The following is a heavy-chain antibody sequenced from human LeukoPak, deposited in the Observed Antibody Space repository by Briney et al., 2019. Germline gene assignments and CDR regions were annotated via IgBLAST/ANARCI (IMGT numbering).Heavy chain of an antibody. Sequence: SVKVSCKASGGTFSNYAINWVRQAPGQGLEWMGGIIPIFGTANYAQKFQGRVTITADESTSTAYMELSSLRSEDTAVYYCARDFSSWYERPHTGFDYWGQGTLVTVSS. D-gene: IGHD6-13*01. V-gene: IGHV1-69*13. J-gene: IGHJ4*02. CDR3: ARDFSSWYERPHTGFDY. CDR1: GGTFSNYA. CDR2: IIPIFGTA.